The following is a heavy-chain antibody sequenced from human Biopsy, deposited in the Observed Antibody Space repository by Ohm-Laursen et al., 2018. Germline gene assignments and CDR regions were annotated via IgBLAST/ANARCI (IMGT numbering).Heavy chain of an antibody. V-gene: IGHV4-59*07. CDR3: ARATNGTGWPYYCFYGMDV. Sequence: SDTLSLTCTVSGGSISSDYWSWIRQTPGKGLEWIGYIYYSGSTNYNPSLKSRVTISVDTSKNQFSLRLNSVTAADTAVYYCARATNGTGWPYYCFYGMDVWGQGTTVTVSS. CDR1: GGSISSDY. CDR2: IYYSGST. D-gene: IGHD2-8*02. J-gene: IGHJ6*02.